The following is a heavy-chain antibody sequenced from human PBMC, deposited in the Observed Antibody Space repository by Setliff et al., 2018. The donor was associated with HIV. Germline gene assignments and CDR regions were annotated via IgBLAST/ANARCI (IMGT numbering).Heavy chain of an antibody. CDR2: INHSGSP. D-gene: IGHD2-15*01. CDR1: NGSFSGHY. V-gene: IGHV4-34*01. CDR3: ARATATWLVDN. J-gene: IGHJ4*02. Sequence: PSETLSLTCVVYNGSFSGHYWSWIRQPPGKGLEWIGEINHSGSPNYNSSLKSRVTISLDASKNQFSLKLSSVTTADTAVYYCARATATWLVDNWGQGTLVTVSS.